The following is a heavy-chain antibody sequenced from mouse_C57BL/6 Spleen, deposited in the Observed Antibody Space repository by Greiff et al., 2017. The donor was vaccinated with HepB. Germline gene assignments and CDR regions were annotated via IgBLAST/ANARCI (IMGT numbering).Heavy chain of an antibody. CDR1: GYTFTDYY. D-gene: IGHD3-3*01. V-gene: IGHV1-84*01. CDR2: IYPGSVNT. Sequence: VQGVESGPELVKPGASVKISCKASGYTFTDYYINWVKQRPGQGLEWIGWIYPGSVNTKYNEKFKGKATLTVDTSSSTAYMQLSSLTSEDSAVYFCARWGGQVYFDYWGQGTTLTVSS. J-gene: IGHJ2*01. CDR3: ARWGGQVYFDY.